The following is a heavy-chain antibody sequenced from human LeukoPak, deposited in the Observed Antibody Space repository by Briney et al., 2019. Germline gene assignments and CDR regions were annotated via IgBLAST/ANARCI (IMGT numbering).Heavy chain of an antibody. Sequence: SETLSLTCTVSGGSISSYYWSWIRQPPGKGLEWIGYIYYSGSTNFNPSLKSRVTISVDTSKNQFSLKLSSVTAADTAVYYCASYSYYYDSSGYFDYWGQGTLVTVSS. J-gene: IGHJ4*02. CDR1: GGSISSYY. V-gene: IGHV4-59*01. D-gene: IGHD3-22*01. CDR2: IYYSGST. CDR3: ASYSYYYDSSGYFDY.